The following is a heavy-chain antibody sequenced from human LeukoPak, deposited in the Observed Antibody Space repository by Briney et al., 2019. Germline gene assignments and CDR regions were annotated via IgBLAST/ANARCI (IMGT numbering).Heavy chain of an antibody. J-gene: IGHJ4*02. D-gene: IGHD1-26*01. CDR1: GYTFTSYW. CDR2: IYPGDSDT. Sequence: GESLKISCKGSGYTFTSYWIGWVSQMPGKGLEWMGIIYPGDSDTRYSPSFQGQVTISADKSISTSYLQWTSLKASATAMYYCARRYSGTHNDYWGQGTLVTVSS. CDR3: ARRYSGTHNDY. V-gene: IGHV5-51*01.